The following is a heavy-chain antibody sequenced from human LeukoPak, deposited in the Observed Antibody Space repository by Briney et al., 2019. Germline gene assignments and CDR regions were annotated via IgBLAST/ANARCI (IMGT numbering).Heavy chain of an antibody. J-gene: IGHJ4*02. V-gene: IGHV3-23*01. Sequence: GGSLRLSCAASGFTFSSHGMSWVRQGPGKGLEWVSGISGSGGDTYYADSVKGRFTISRDNAKNTLYLQMNSLRAEDTAVYYCARAGYSYALDYWGQGTLVTVSS. CDR1: GFTFSSHG. CDR3: ARAGYSYALDY. CDR2: ISGSGGDT. D-gene: IGHD5-18*01.